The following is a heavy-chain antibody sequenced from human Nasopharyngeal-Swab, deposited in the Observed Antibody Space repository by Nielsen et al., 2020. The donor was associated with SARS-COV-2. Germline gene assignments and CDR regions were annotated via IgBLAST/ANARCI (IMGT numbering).Heavy chain of an antibody. Sequence: SETLSLTCAVYGGSFSGYYWSWIRQHPGKGLDWIGEINHSGSTNYNPSLKSRVTISVDTSKNQFSLKLSAVTAADTAVYYCARLPVFGSGTEGGSYYYYGMDVWGQGTTVTVSS. CDR3: ARLPVFGSGTEGGSYYYYGMDV. CDR2: INHSGST. D-gene: IGHD3-10*01. CDR1: GGSFSGYY. V-gene: IGHV4-34*01. J-gene: IGHJ6*02.